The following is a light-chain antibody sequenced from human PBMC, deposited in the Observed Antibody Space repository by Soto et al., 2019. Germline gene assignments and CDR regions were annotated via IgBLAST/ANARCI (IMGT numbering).Light chain of an antibody. J-gene: IGKJ4*01. CDR1: QGLSSY. Sequence: DIQMTQSPSSVSASVGDRVTITCRASQGLSSYLAWYQQKPGKAPKLLIYAASNLQSGVPSRFSGSGSGTDFTLTSSSLQPEDFATYFCLSGHSRPFGGATKPEIK. CDR3: LSGHSRP. V-gene: IGKV1-12*02. CDR2: AAS.